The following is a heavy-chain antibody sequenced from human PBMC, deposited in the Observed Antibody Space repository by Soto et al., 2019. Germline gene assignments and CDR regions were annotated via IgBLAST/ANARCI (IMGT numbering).Heavy chain of an antibody. CDR3: ASGDAGYSSSWSYYYYGMDV. J-gene: IGHJ6*02. V-gene: IGHV1-69*06. CDR1: GGTFSSYA. CDR2: IIPIFGTA. D-gene: IGHD6-13*01. Sequence: GASVKVSCKASGGTFSSYAISWVRQAPGQGLEWMGGIIPIFGTANYAQKFQGRVTITADKSTSTAYMELSSLRSEDTAVYYCASGDAGYSSSWSYYYYGMDVWGQGTTVTVSS.